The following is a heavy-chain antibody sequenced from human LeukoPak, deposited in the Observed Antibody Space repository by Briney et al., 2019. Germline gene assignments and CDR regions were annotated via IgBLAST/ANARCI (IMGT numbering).Heavy chain of an antibody. J-gene: IGHJ5*02. Sequence: SVKVSCKSSGGTFSSYAISWVRQAPGQGLAWMGGIIPIFGTANYAQKFQGRVTITADESTSTAYMELSSLRSEDTAVYYCARSQGYCSSTSCPGWWFDPWGQGTLVTVSS. CDR3: ARSQGYCSSTSCPGWWFDP. V-gene: IGHV1-69*13. CDR1: GGTFSSYA. D-gene: IGHD2-2*01. CDR2: IIPIFGTA.